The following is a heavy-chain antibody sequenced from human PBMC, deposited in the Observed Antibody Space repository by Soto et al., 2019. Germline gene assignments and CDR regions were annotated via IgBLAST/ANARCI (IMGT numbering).Heavy chain of an antibody. CDR1: GGTFSSYA. V-gene: IGHV1-69*01. J-gene: IGHJ4*02. D-gene: IGHD3-22*01. Sequence: QVQLVQSGAEVKKPGSSVKVSCKASGGTFSSYAISWVRQAPGQGLEWMGGIIPIFGTANYAQKFQGRVTITDDEYTNTAYMQLSSLRSEDTAVYYCARAPPSSGYYSISYFDYWGQGTLVTVSS. CDR3: ARAPPSSGYYSISYFDY. CDR2: IIPIFGTA.